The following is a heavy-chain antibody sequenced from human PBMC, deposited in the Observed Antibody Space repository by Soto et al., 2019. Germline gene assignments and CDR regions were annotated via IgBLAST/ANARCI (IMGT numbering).Heavy chain of an antibody. CDR3: ARAAGARVYGMDV. V-gene: IGHV1-69*02. D-gene: IGHD1-26*01. Sequence: QVQLVQSAAEVKKPGSSVKVSCKASGGTFSSYTISWVRQAPGQGLEWMGRIIPILGIANYAQKFQGRVTITADKSTSTAYMELSSLRSEDTAVYYCARAAGARVYGMDVWGQGTTVTVSS. CDR1: GGTFSSYT. CDR2: IIPILGIA. J-gene: IGHJ6*02.